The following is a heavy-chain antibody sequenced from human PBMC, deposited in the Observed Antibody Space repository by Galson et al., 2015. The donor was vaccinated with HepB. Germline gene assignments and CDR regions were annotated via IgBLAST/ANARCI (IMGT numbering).Heavy chain of an antibody. CDR1: GYSFSDFG. CDR2: ISGYNGHT. J-gene: IGHJ4*02. V-gene: IGHV1-18*01. D-gene: IGHD3-10*02. CDR3: VRGVVVKQWVIFGVAEYVAF. Sequence: SVKVSCKASGYSFSDFGISWVRQAPGQGLEWVGWISGYNGHTQYAQTLQDRVTSTRDTSTSVGYLELRSLRSNDTAVYYCVRGVVVKQWVIFGVAEYVAFWGQGTLVTVSS.